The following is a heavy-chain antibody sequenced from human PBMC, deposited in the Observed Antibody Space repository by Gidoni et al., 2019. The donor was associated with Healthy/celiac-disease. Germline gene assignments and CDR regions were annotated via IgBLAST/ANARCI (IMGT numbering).Heavy chain of an antibody. V-gene: IGHV3-21*01. CDR3: ARLDSSGWPGEDY. D-gene: IGHD6-19*01. CDR2: ISSSSSYI. Sequence: EVQLVESGGGLVKPGGALRLSCAASGFTFSSYSMNWVRQAPGKGLEWVSSISSSSSYIYYADSVKGRFTISRDNAKNSLYLQMNSLRAEDTAVYYCARLDSSGWPGEDYWGQGTLVTVSS. CDR1: GFTFSSYS. J-gene: IGHJ4*02.